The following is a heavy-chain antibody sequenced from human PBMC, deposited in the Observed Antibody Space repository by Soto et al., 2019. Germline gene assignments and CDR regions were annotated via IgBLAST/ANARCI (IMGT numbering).Heavy chain of an antibody. D-gene: IGHD3-22*01. CDR1: GYSFTSYW. CDR2: IDPSDSYT. Sequence: PGESLKISCKGSGYSFTSYWIGWVRQMPGKGLEWMGRIDPSDSYTNYSPSFQGHVTISADKSISTAYLQWSSLKASDTAMYYCARLYYYDSSGYYRDYWGQGTLVTVSS. J-gene: IGHJ4*02. V-gene: IGHV5-10-1*01. CDR3: ARLYYYDSSGYYRDY.